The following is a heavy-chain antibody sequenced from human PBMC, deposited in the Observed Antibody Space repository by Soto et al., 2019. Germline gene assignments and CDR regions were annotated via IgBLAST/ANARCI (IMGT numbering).Heavy chain of an antibody. CDR3: ARGSTIFGVVINYYYYAMDV. V-gene: IGHV4-34*01. Sequence: WETLSLTCAVYGGSFSGYYWSWVREPPVNGLEWMGEINHSGSTNYNPSLKSRVTISVDTSKNQFSLKLSSVTAADTAVYYCARGSTIFGVVINYYYYAMDVWGQGTTVTVSS. D-gene: IGHD3-3*01. CDR2: INHSGST. CDR1: GGSFSGYY. J-gene: IGHJ6*02.